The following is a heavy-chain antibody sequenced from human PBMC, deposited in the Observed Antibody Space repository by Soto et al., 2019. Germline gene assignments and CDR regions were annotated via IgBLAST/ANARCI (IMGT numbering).Heavy chain of an antibody. V-gene: IGHV3-15*01. J-gene: IGHJ6*02. CDR3: TTPLAGYGSGSYYFQYYYYGMDV. D-gene: IGHD3-10*01. CDR1: GFTFSNAW. Sequence: GGSLRLSXAASGFTFSNAWMSWVRRAPGKGLEWVGRIKSKTDGGTTDYAAPVKGRFTISRDDSKNTLYLQMNSLKTEDTAVYYCTTPLAGYGSGSYYFQYYYYGMDVWGQGTTVTVSS. CDR2: IKSKTDGGTT.